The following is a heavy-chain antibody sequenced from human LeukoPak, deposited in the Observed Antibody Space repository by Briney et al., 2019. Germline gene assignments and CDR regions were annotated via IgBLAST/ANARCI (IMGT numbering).Heavy chain of an antibody. J-gene: IGHJ6*03. V-gene: IGHV1-18*01. CDR2: ISAYNGNT. D-gene: IGHD2-2*01. Sequence: GASVKVSCKASGYTFTSYGISWVRQAPGQGLEWMGWISAYNGNTNYAQKLQGRVTMTTDTSTSTAYMELRSLRSDDTAVYYCARGPLSLGYCSSTSCSPSPYYMDVWGKGTTVTVSS. CDR3: ARGPLSLGYCSSTSCSPSPYYMDV. CDR1: GYTFTSYG.